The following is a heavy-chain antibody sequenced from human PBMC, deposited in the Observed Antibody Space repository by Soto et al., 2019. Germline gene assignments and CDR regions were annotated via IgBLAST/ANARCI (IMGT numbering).Heavy chain of an antibody. Sequence: QLQLQESGSGLVKPSQTLSLTCAVSGGSISSGGYSWNWIRQPPGNGLEWLGYIYHSGSTYYNPSLKRRVTISVDRSKHQFALKLSSVTAADTAVYYCASSHAGAHITAAVHWGQGTLVTVSP. J-gene: IGHJ4*02. CDR3: ASSHAGAHITAAVH. D-gene: IGHD6-13*01. CDR1: GGSISSGGYS. CDR2: IYHSGST. V-gene: IGHV4-30-2*01.